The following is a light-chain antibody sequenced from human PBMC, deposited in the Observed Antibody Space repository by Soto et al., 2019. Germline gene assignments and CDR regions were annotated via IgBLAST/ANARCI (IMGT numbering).Light chain of an antibody. CDR2: AAS. Sequence: DIPLTQSPSFLSASVGDRVTITCRASQGISSYLAWYQQKPGKVPKLLIYAASTLQSGVPSRFSGSGSGTDFTLTISSLQPEDVATYYCQKYNSAPLTFGGGTKVEIK. CDR3: QKYNSAPLT. V-gene: IGKV1-27*01. CDR1: QGISSY. J-gene: IGKJ4*01.